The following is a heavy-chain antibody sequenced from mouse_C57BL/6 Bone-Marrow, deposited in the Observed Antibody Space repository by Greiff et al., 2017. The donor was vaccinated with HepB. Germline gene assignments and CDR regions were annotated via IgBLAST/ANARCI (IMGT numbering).Heavy chain of an antibody. V-gene: IGHV5-17*01. J-gene: IGHJ2*01. CDR3: ARTDPNYFDY. CDR1: GFTFSDYG. CDR2: ISSGSSTI. Sequence: EVNVVESGGGLVKPGGSLKLSCAASGFTFSDYGMHWVRQAPEKGLEWVAYISSGSSTIYYADTVKGRFTISRDNAKNTLFLQMTSLRSEDTAMYYCARTDPNYFDYWGQGTTLTVSS.